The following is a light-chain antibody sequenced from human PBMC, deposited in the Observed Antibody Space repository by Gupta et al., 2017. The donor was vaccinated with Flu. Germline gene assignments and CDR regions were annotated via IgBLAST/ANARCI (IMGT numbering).Light chain of an antibody. CDR2: AAS. J-gene: IGKJ4*01. V-gene: IGKV1-16*01. CDR1: QGINSY. CDR3: QQYKIYPLT. Sequence: GDRIPLSCRANQGINSYVAWFQQKPEKAREFLMYAASTLQSGVPSMFSGSCSGTDFILTISILHAEDSATYYCQQYKIYPLTFGGGTKVEIK.